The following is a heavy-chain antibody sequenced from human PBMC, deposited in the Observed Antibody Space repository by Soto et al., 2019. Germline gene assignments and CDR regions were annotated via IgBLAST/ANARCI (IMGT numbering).Heavy chain of an antibody. CDR1: GFTFSSYA. D-gene: IGHD3-10*01. Sequence: GGSLRLSCAASGFTFSSYAMRWVRQAPVKGLEWVSATSGSGDSTYYADSVKGRFTISRDNVDNSLYLQMNFLRAEDTAVYYCARENYGSFDYWGQGSLVTVSS. CDR2: TSGSGDST. V-gene: IGHV3-23*01. CDR3: ARENYGSFDY. J-gene: IGHJ4*02.